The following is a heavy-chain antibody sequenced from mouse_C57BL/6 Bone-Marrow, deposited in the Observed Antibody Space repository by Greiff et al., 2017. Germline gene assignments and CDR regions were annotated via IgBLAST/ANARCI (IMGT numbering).Heavy chain of an antibody. Sequence: QVQLQQSGPELVKPGASVKISCTASGFAFSSSWMNWVKQRPGKGLEWIGRIYPGDGDTNYTGKVKGKATLTGDNAYSTAYMQLSSLTSEDTAVYFCARCLLRGFAYWGQGTLVTVSA. CDR2: IYPGDGDT. J-gene: IGHJ3*01. V-gene: IGHV1-82*01. CDR1: GFAFSSSW. D-gene: IGHD1-1*01. CDR3: ARCLLRGFAY.